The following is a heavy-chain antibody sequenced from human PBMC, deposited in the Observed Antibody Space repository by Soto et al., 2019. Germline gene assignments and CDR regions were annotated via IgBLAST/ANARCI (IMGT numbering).Heavy chain of an antibody. V-gene: IGHV2-5*01. J-gene: IGHJ4*02. CDR2: IYWNDDK. CDR1: GFSLSTSGVG. D-gene: IGHD3-10*01. Sequence: SGPTLVNPTQTLTLTCTFSGFSLSTSGVGVGWIRQPPGKALEWLALIYWNDDKRYSPSLKSRLSITKDTSRNQVVLTMTNMDPVDTGTFFCPHRQPLGGGITGGFAFWGQGTLVTVS. CDR3: PHRQPLGGGITGGFAF.